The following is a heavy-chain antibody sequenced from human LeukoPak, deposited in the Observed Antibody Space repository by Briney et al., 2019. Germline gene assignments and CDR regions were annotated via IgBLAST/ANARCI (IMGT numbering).Heavy chain of an antibody. CDR2: IYYSGST. Sequence: SETLSLTCTVSGGSISSYYWSWIRQPPGKGLEWIGYIYYSGSTNYNPSLKSRVTISVDTSKNQFSLKLSSVTAADTAVYYCAKYTIFGVGRGNYFDYWGQGILVTVSS. CDR1: GGSISSYY. D-gene: IGHD3-3*01. V-gene: IGHV4-59*08. J-gene: IGHJ4*02. CDR3: AKYTIFGVGRGNYFDY.